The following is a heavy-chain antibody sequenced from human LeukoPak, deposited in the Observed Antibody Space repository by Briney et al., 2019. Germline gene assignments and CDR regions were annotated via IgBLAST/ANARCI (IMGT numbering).Heavy chain of an antibody. J-gene: IGHJ6*03. V-gene: IGHV1-18*01. D-gene: IGHD3-10*01. CDR1: GYTFTSYG. CDR2: ISAYNGNT. CDR3: ARERGFTKDYYYYMDV. Sequence: ASVKVSCKASGYTFTSYGISWVRQAPGQGLEWMGWISAYNGNTNYAQKLQGRVTMTTDTSTSTAYMELRNLRSDDTAVYYCARERGFTKDYYYYMDVWGKGTTVTISS.